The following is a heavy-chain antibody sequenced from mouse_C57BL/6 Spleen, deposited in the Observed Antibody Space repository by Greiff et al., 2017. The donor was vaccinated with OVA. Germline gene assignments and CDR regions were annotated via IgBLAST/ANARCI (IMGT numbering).Heavy chain of an antibody. V-gene: IGHV5-16*01. J-gene: IGHJ1*03. CDR2: INYDGSSN. CDR3: TRERDGNNWYFDV. D-gene: IGHD2-1*01. Sequence: EVKLMESEGGLVQPGSSMKLSCTASGFTFSDYYMAWVRQVPEKGLEWVANINYDGSSNYYLDSLKSRFIISRDNAKTIIYLQMSSLKSEDTATYYSTRERDGNNWYFDVWGTGTTVTGSS. CDR1: GFTFSDYY.